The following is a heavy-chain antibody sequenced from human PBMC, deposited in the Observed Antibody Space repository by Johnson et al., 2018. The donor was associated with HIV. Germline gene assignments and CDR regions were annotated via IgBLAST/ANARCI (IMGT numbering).Heavy chain of an antibody. J-gene: IGHJ3*02. CDR1: GFTFDDYG. Sequence: VQLVESGGGVVRPGGSLRLSCAASGFTFDDYGMTWVRQAPGKGLEWVSGIDWHGGSTYYANSVKGRFTISRDNSKNTLYLQMGSLRAEDMAVYYCAREGRGSSSGAFDIWGQGTMVTVSS. CDR3: AREGRGSSSGAFDI. V-gene: IGHV3-20*04. D-gene: IGHD6-6*01. CDR2: IDWHGGST.